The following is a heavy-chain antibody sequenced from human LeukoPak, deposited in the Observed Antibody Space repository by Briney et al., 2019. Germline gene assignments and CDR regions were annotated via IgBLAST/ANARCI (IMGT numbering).Heavy chain of an antibody. CDR1: GGSISSGSYY. J-gene: IGHJ4*02. D-gene: IGHD3-10*01. V-gene: IGHV4-61*02. CDR3: ARSPMVRGVISIFDY. CDR2: IYTSGST. Sequence: SETLSLTCTVSGGSISSGSYYWSWIRQPAGKGLEWIGRIYTSGSTNYNPSLKSRVTISVDTSKNQFSPKLSSVTAADTAVYYCARSPMVRGVISIFDYWGQGTLVTVSS.